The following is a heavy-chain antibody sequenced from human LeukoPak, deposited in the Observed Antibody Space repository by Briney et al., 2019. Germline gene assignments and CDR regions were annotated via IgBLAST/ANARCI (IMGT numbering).Heavy chain of an antibody. V-gene: IGHV1-69*13. CDR3: ASLEYSSSSAAFDI. D-gene: IGHD6-6*01. Sequence: ASVKVSCKASGYTFTSYGISWVRQAPGQGLEWMGGIIPIFGTANYAQKFQGRVTITADESTSTAYMELSSLRSEDTAVYYCASLEYSSSSAAFDIWGQGTMVTVSS. CDR1: GYTFTSYG. J-gene: IGHJ3*02. CDR2: IIPIFGTA.